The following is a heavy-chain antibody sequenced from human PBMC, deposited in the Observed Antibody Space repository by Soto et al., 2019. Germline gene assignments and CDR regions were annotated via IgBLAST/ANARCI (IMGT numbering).Heavy chain of an antibody. CDR1: GFTFSSYA. Sequence: QVQLVESGGGVVQPGRSLRLSCAASGFTFSSYAMHWVRQTPGKGLEWVALISYDGSDKYYADSVKGRFTISRDNSKNTLYLQMNSLRAEDTSVYNCAREYSMTVVAPGDWGQGTLVNVSS. CDR3: AREYSMTVVAPGD. CDR2: ISYDGSDK. V-gene: IGHV3-30-3*01. J-gene: IGHJ4*02. D-gene: IGHD3-22*01.